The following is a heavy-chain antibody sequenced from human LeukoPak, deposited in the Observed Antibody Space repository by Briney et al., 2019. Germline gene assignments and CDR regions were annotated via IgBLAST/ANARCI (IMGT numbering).Heavy chain of an antibody. CDR2: ISGSGGST. Sequence: GGSLILSCAASGFTFSFSAMSWVRQAPGKGLEWVSSISGSGGSTYHADSVKGRFTISRDNSKNTLYLQMNSLRAEDTAVYYCANGGLWLPTRSDWGQGTLVTVST. V-gene: IGHV3-23*01. D-gene: IGHD5-18*01. J-gene: IGHJ4*02. CDR3: ANGGLWLPTRSD. CDR1: GFTFSFSA.